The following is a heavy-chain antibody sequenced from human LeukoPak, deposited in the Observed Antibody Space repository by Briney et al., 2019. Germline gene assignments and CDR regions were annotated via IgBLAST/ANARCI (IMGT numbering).Heavy chain of an antibody. CDR2: ISGSGGST. CDR1: GFTFSSYA. D-gene: IGHD3-22*01. V-gene: IGHV3-23*01. J-gene: IGHJ3*02. Sequence: GGSLRLSCAASGFTFSSYAMSWVRQAPGKGLEWVSAISGSGGSTYYADSVKGRFTISRDNSKNTLYLQMNSLRAEGTAVYYCAKYSRVVVISPDAFDIWGQGTMVTVSS. CDR3: AKYSRVVVISPDAFDI.